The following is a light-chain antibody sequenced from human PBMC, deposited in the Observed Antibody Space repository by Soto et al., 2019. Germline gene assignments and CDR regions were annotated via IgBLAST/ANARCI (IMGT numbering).Light chain of an antibody. CDR1: QSVGRY. V-gene: IGKV3-11*01. CDR3: LQRSVWPWT. CDR2: DTS. Sequence: EIVLTQSPATLSLSPGERGTLSCRASQSVGRYLAWYQHKPGQPPRLLIYDTSNRAPGTPGRFGGSGSGTDFPLTISSLQPEAFAVYYCLQRSVWPWTVGQGTKVEVK. J-gene: IGKJ1*01.